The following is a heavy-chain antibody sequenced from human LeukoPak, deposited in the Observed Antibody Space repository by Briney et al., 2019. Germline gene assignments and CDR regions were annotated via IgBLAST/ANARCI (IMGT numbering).Heavy chain of an antibody. CDR1: GFSFSDYY. D-gene: IGHD3-3*01. CDR2: ISNDSVDK. CDR3: ARRDWVSGAVRAFDI. V-gene: IGHV3-11*04. Sequence: GGALRLSCVGSGFSFSDYYMSWIRQAPGKGLEWVSYISNDSVDKYYVDSVRGRFTISRDNAKKSMYLQMSGLRVEDTAGYYCARRDWVSGAVRAFDIWGQGTMVTVSS. J-gene: IGHJ3*02.